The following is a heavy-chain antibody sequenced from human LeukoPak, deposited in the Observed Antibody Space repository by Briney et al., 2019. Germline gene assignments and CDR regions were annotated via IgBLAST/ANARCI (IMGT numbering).Heavy chain of an antibody. D-gene: IGHD3-10*01. CDR3: ARSFGGAFEY. CDR2: IYHSGST. V-gene: IGHV4-38-2*01. Sequence: SETLSLTCAVSGYSISSGYYWGWIRQPPGKGLEWIGSIYHSGSTYYNPSLKSRVTISVDTSKNQFSLKLSSVTAADTVVYYCARSFGGAFEYWGQGTLVTVSS. J-gene: IGHJ4*02. CDR1: GYSISSGYY.